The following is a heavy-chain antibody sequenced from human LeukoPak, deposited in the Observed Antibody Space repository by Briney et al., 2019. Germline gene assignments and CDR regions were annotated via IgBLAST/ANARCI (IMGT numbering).Heavy chain of an antibody. J-gene: IGHJ4*02. CDR3: AREGRWLQLFFYFDY. D-gene: IGHD5-24*01. CDR1: GGTFSSCA. V-gene: IGHV1-69*06. CDR2: IIPIFGTA. Sequence: GSSVKVSCKASGGTFSSCAISWVRQAPGQGLEWMGGIIPIFGTANYAQKFQGRVTITADKSTSTAYMELSSLRSEDTAVYYCAREGRWLQLFFYFDYWGQGTLVTVSS.